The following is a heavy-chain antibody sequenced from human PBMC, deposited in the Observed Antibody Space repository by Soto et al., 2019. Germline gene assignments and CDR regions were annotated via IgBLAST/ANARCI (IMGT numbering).Heavy chain of an antibody. CDR1: GGSISSYY. J-gene: IGHJ6*03. CDR3: ARAYDFWSGSLPHYCMDV. Sequence: SETLSLTCTVSGGSISSYYWSWIRQPPGKGLEWIGNIFYSGSTNYNPSLKSRVTISVDASKNQFFLKLSSVTAADTAVYYCARAYDFWSGSLPHYCMDVWGKGTTVTVSS. CDR2: IFYSGST. V-gene: IGHV4-59*01. D-gene: IGHD3-3*01.